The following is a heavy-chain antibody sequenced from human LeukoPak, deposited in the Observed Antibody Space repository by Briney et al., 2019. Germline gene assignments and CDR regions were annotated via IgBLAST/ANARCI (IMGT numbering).Heavy chain of an antibody. CDR1: GYTFTGYY. Sequence: ASVKVSCKASGYTFTGYYMHWVRQAPGQGLEWMGWINPNSGGTNYAQKFQGRVTMTRDTSISTAYMELSSLRSEDTAVYYCARAEGSATGRDWGQGTLVTVSS. CDR3: ARAEGSATGRD. J-gene: IGHJ4*02. D-gene: IGHD1-26*01. CDR2: INPNSGGT. V-gene: IGHV1-2*02.